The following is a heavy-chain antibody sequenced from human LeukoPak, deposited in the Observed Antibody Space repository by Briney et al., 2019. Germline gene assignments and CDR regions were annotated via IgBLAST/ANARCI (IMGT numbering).Heavy chain of an antibody. CDR1: GFTFNSYS. CDR2: ISSTNGYI. Sequence: PGGSLRLSCAASGFTFNSYSMNWVRQAPGKGLEWVSYISSTNGYIYYADSVRGRFTISRDNAKNSLSLQMNSLRAEDTAVYYCARGRSTWHLDYWGQGTLVTVSS. D-gene: IGHD1-26*01. V-gene: IGHV3-21*01. CDR3: ARGRSTWHLDY. J-gene: IGHJ4*02.